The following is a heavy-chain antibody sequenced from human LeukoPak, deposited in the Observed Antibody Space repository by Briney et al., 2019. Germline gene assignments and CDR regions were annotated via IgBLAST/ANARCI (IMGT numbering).Heavy chain of an antibody. CDR1: GFTFSSYA. Sequence: GGSLRLSCAASGFTFSSYAMSWVRQAPGKGLEWVSSISSGSTYRYYADSVRGQFTISRDNAENSLYLQMNSLRAEDTAVYYCARENTYYSDVSGYHDGPIDYWGQGTLVTVSS. D-gene: IGHD3-22*01. CDR2: ISSGSTYR. V-gene: IGHV3-21*01. J-gene: IGHJ4*02. CDR3: ARENTYYSDVSGYHDGPIDY.